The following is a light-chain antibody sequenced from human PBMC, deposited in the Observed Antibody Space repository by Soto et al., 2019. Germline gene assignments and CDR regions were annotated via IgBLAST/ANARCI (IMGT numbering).Light chain of an antibody. CDR1: QSVSSIY. CDR2: GAS. Sequence: EIVLTQSPGTLSLSPGERATLSCRASQSVSSIYLAWYQHKPGQAPRLLIYGASIRATGIPDRFSGSGSGTDFTLTISRLEPEDFAVYYCQQYGSSSWTFGRGTTVEIK. J-gene: IGKJ1*01. V-gene: IGKV3-20*01. CDR3: QQYGSSSWT.